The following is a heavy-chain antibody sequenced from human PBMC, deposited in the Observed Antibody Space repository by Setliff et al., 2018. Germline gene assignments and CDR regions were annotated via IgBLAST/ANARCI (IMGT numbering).Heavy chain of an antibody. Sequence: GGSLRLSCAASGFTFSDYYMNWIRQAPGKGLEWISYISSSGTSIYYADSVKGRFTISKDNAKNSLYLQMNSLRAEDTAVYYCARDRGAARPWVWFDPWGQGTLVTVSS. V-gene: IGHV3-11*04. CDR3: ARDRGAARPWVWFDP. CDR1: GFTFSDYY. CDR2: ISSSGTSI. J-gene: IGHJ5*02. D-gene: IGHD6-6*01.